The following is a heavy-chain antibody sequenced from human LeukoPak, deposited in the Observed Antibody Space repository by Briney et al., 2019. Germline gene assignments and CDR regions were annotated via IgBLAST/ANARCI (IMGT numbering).Heavy chain of an antibody. J-gene: IGHJ5*02. D-gene: IGHD6-13*01. CDR3: AREGDSGSVGWFDP. Sequence: SETLSLTCTVSGGSISSSTYYWGWIRQPPGKGLEWIGNIYYSGNTYYNPSLKSRVTISVDTSKNQFSLRLSSVTAADTAVYYCAREGDSGSVGWFDPWGQGTLVTVSS. CDR1: GGSISSSTYY. CDR2: IYYSGNT. V-gene: IGHV4-39*07.